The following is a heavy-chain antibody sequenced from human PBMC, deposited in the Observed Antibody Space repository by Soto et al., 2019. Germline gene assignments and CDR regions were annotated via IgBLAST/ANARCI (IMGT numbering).Heavy chain of an antibody. V-gene: IGHV3-9*01. Sequence: EVQLVESGGGLVQPGRSLRLSCAASGFTFDDYAMHWVRQAPGKGLEWVSGISWNSGSIGYADSVKGRFTISRDNAKNSLYLQMNSLRAEDTALYYCAKDAAFDIWGQGTMVTVSS. CDR3: AKDAAFDI. CDR2: ISWNSGSI. CDR1: GFTFDDYA. J-gene: IGHJ3*02.